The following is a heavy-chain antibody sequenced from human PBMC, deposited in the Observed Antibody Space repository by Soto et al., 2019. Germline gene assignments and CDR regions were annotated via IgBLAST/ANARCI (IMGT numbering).Heavy chain of an antibody. V-gene: IGHV1-3*01. CDR3: ARDGPEDYYDSSGGDY. D-gene: IGHD3-22*01. CDR2: INAGNGNT. J-gene: IGHJ4*02. CDR1: GYTFTSYA. Sequence: GASVKVSCKASGYTFTSYAMHWVRQAPGQRLEWMGWINAGNGNTKYSQKFQGRVTITRDTSAGTAYMELSSLRSEDTAVYYCARDGPEDYYDSSGGDYWGQGTLVTVTS.